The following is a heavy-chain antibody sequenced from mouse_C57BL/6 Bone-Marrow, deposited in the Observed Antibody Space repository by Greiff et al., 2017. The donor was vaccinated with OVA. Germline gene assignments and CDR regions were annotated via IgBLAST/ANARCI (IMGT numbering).Heavy chain of an antibody. D-gene: IGHD1-1*01. CDR2: IYPGDGDT. V-gene: IGHV1-82*01. CDR1: GYAFSSSW. J-gene: IGHJ1*03. CDR3: ARGYYYGSSYDV. Sequence: LVKPGASVKISCKASGYAFSSSWMNWVKQRPGKGLEWIGRIYPGDGDTNYNGKFKGKATLTADKSSSTAYMQLSSLTSEDSAVYFCARGYYYGSSYDVWGTGTTVTVSS.